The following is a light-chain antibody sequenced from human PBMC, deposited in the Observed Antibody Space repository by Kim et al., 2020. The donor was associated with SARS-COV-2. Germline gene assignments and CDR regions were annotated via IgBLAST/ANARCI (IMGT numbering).Light chain of an antibody. V-gene: IGLV6-57*03. J-gene: IGLJ2*01. Sequence: GTTVTSPSTRSRRGIASRYGQGYRQRPGSAHTTVIYEDSQRPSGVPARFSGSIDSSSNSASLTISGLKTEDEADYYCQSYDSSNVVFGGGTQLTVL. CDR3: QSYDSSNVV. CDR1: RRGIASRY. CDR2: EDS.